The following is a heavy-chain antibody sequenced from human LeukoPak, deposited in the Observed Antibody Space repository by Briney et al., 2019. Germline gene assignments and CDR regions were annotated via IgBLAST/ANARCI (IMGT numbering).Heavy chain of an antibody. V-gene: IGHV3-7*04. J-gene: IGHJ4*02. Sequence: GGSLRLSCAASGFTFSSYWMSWVRQAPGKGLEWVANIKQDGSEKYYVDSVKGRFTTSRDNAKNSLYLQMNSLRAEDTAVYYCATDYDILTGPSIGYWGQGTLVTVSS. CDR3: ATDYDILTGPSIGY. CDR1: GFTFSSYW. CDR2: IKQDGSEK. D-gene: IGHD3-9*01.